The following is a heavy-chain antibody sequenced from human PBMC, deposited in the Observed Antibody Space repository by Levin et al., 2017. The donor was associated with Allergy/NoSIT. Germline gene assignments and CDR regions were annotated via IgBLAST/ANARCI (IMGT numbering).Heavy chain of an antibody. V-gene: IGHV3-30-3*01. J-gene: IGHJ5*02. CDR1: GFTFSSYA. CDR2: ISYDGSNK. CDR3: ASCGGYLGGSCYSGWFDP. Sequence: PGESLKISCAASGFTFSSYAMHWVRQAPGKGLEWVAVISYDGSNKYYADSVKGRFTISRDNSKNTLYLQMSSLRPEDTAVYSCASCGGYLGGSCYSGWFDPWGQGTLVTVSS. D-gene: IGHD2-15*01.